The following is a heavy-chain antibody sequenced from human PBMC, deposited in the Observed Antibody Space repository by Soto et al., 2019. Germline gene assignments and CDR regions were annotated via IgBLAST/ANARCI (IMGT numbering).Heavy chain of an antibody. J-gene: IGHJ3*02. V-gene: IGHV1-69*02. CDR2: IIPMLGVR. Sequence: QVQLVQSGAEVKKPGSSVKVSCKDSGGTFSTYSMFWVRQAPGQGLEWMGRIIPMLGVRNYARRFQDRVTIIADKSTATVHMELSSLRSEDTALYYCTIGSWSGEVCDIWGQGTMVTVSS. CDR3: TIGSWSGEVCDI. CDR1: GGTFSTYS. D-gene: IGHD2-21*01.